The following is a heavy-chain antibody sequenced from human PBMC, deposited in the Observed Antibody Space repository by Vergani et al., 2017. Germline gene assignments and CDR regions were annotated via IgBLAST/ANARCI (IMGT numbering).Heavy chain of an antibody. CDR2: ISSGGGDI. Sequence: EVQLLESGGGLVQPGGSRRLSCAGAGFTFDTYTMAYVRQAPGKGLEWVATISSGGGDIFYADSVKGRFTISRDNSKNTLFLQMNSLKDEDTAVYYCARDLRLPYNRFDPWGQGTLVTVSS. J-gene: IGHJ5*02. D-gene: IGHD1-14*01. V-gene: IGHV3-23*01. CDR3: ARDLRLPYNRFDP. CDR1: GFTFDTYT.